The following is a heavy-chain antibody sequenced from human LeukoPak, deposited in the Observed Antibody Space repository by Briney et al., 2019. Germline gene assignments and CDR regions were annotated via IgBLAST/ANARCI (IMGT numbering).Heavy chain of an antibody. CDR2: ISWDGGST. Sequence: GGSLRLSCAASGFTFDDYAMHWVRQAPGKGLEWVSLISWDGGSTYYADSVKGRFTISRDNSKNSLYLQMNGLRAEDTALYYCAKDMAAYYYASGNIDYWGQGTLVTVSS. V-gene: IGHV3-43D*03. J-gene: IGHJ4*02. CDR3: AKDMAAYYYASGNIDY. CDR1: GFTFDDYA. D-gene: IGHD3-10*01.